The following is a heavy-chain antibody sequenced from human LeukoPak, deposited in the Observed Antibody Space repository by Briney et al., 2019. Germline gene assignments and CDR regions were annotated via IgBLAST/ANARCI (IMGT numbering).Heavy chain of an antibody. CDR3: ANGMFRYSYGWYYMDV. D-gene: IGHD5-18*01. Sequence: SVKVSCKASGGTFSSYAISWVRQAPGQGLEWMGGIIPIFGTANYAQKFQGRVTITADEATSTAYMELSNLRSEDSAVYYCANGMFRYSYGWYYMDVWGKGTTVTIPS. J-gene: IGHJ6*03. V-gene: IGHV1-69*13. CDR2: IIPIFGTA. CDR1: GGTFSSYA.